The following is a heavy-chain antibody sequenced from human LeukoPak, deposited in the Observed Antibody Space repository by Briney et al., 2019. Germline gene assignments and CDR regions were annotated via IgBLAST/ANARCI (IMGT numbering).Heavy chain of an antibody. CDR3: TTNSGSYGVDV. V-gene: IGHV3-15*01. Sequence: GGSLRLSCAASGFTFSSTWMRLVRQAPGKGLEWVGRIKSKTDGGTTNYAAPVNGRFSISRDDSENTLYLHMNSLTSEDTAVYYCTTNSGSYGVDVWGKGTTVTVSS. CDR1: GFTFSSTW. CDR2: IKSKTDGGTT. J-gene: IGHJ6*04. D-gene: IGHD1-26*01.